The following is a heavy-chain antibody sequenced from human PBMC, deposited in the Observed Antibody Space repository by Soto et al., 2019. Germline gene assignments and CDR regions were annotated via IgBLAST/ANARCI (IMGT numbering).Heavy chain of an antibody. V-gene: IGHV4-39*01. CDR2: VYYGGST. CDR1: GSSISSSSYY. CDR3: ARFSYDYGDYRHRFDYYYYYMDV. J-gene: IGHJ6*03. D-gene: IGHD4-17*01. Sequence: PSETLSLTCTVSGSSISSSSYYWGWIRQPPGKGLEWIGYVYYGGSTYYNPSLKSLVTISVETSKSQFSLKLSSVTAADTAVYYCARFSYDYGDYRHRFDYYYYYMDVWGKGTTVTVSS.